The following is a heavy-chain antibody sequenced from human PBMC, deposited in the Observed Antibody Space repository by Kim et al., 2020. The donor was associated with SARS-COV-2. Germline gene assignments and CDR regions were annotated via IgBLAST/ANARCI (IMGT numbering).Heavy chain of an antibody. CDR2: ISWNSGNI. CDR3: AKDTIEVAPGMDV. J-gene: IGHJ6*02. D-gene: IGHD6-13*01. V-gene: IGHV3-9*01. CDR1: GFTFDDYA. Sequence: GGSLRLSCAASGFTFDDYAMHWVRQAPGKGLEWVSGISWNSGNIGYADSVKGRFTISRDNAKNSLYLQMNSLRAEDTALYYCAKDTIEVAPGMDVWGQGT.